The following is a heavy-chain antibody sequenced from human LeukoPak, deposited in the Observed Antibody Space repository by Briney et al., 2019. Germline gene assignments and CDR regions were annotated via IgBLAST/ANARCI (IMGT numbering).Heavy chain of an antibody. CDR3: AREVPRLWDGRYFHY. V-gene: IGHV3-30-3*01. CDR2: KSYDGNNK. CDR1: GFTFSSYA. Sequence: GGSLRLSCAASGFTFSSYAMHWVRQAPGKGLEWVAVKSYDGNNKYYADSVKGRLTISRDNSKNTLYLQMNSLRAEDTAVYYCAREVPRLWDGRYFHYWGQGTLVTVSS. D-gene: IGHD3-16*01. J-gene: IGHJ4*02.